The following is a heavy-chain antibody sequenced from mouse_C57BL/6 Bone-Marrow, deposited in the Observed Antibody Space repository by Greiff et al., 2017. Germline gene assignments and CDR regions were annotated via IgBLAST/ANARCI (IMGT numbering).Heavy chain of an antibody. CDR2: IDPETGGT. CDR3: AREGILRPWYFDV. Sequence: QVQLQQSGAELVRPGASVTLSCKASGYTFTDYEMHWVKQTPVHGLEWIGAIDPETGGTAYNQKFKGKDILTADKSSSTAYMELRSLTSEDSAVYYCAREGILRPWYFDVWGTGTTVTVSS. CDR1: GYTFTDYE. V-gene: IGHV1-15*01. D-gene: IGHD2-12*01. J-gene: IGHJ1*03.